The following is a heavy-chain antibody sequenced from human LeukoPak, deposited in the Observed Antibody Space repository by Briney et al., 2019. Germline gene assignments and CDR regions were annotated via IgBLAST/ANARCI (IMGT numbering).Heavy chain of an antibody. CDR3: ATAAWYDRKILDY. Sequence: GGSLRLSCAASGFTFSSYGMHWVRQAPGKGLEWVAVISYDGSNKYYADSVKGRFTISRDNSKNTLYLQMNSPRAEDTAVYYCATAAWYDRKILDYWGQGTLVTVSS. V-gene: IGHV3-30*03. J-gene: IGHJ4*02. CDR1: GFTFSSYG. CDR2: ISYDGSNK. D-gene: IGHD1-14*01.